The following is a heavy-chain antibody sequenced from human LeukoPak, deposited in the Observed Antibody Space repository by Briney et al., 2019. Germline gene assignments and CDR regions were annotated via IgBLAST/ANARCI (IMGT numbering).Heavy chain of an antibody. CDR3: ARDASVAGSNWFDP. V-gene: IGHV4-39*07. D-gene: IGHD6-19*01. CDR1: SGSISSGSYN. CDR2: IYYSGRT. J-gene: IGHJ5*02. Sequence: SETLSLTCTVSSGSISSGSYNWGWIRQPPGKGLEWIGSIYYSGRTYYNPSLKSRVTISVDTSKNQFSLKLSSVTAADTAVYYCARDASVAGSNWFDPWGQGTLVTVSS.